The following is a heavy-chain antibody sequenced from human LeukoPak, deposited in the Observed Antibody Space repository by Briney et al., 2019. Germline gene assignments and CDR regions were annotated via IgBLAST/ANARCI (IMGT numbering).Heavy chain of an antibody. CDR2: IKHDGSEK. CDR3: ARHHDWTFDW. CDR1: GFTLSNYW. V-gene: IGHV3-7*01. D-gene: IGHD3-9*01. J-gene: IGHJ4*02. Sequence: GGSLRLSCAASGFTLSNYWMSWVRQAPGKGLEWVANIKHDGSEKYYVGSVQGRFTISRDNAKNSLYLQMNSLRAEDTAVYYCARHHDWTFDWWGQGTLVTVSS.